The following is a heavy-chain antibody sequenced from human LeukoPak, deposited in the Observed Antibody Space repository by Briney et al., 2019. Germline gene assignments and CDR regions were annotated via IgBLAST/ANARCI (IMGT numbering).Heavy chain of an antibody. J-gene: IGHJ4*02. D-gene: IGHD1-26*01. Sequence: SGGSLRLCCAASGFTSSSYAMSWVRQAPGKGLEWVSAISGSGGSTYYADSVKGRFTISRDNSKNTLYLQMNSLRAEDTAVYYCAKDLSSGSYYVAYYFDYWGQGTLVTVSS. CDR1: GFTSSSYA. V-gene: IGHV3-23*01. CDR3: AKDLSSGSYYVAYYFDY. CDR2: ISGSGGST.